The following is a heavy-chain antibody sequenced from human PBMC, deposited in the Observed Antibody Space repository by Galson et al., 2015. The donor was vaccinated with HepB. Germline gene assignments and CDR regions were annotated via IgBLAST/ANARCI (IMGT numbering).Heavy chain of an antibody. D-gene: IGHD3-22*01. CDR2: INTNTGNP. V-gene: IGHV7-4-1*02. CDR3: ARDHPTYYYDSKGYFDY. Sequence: SVKVSCKASGYTFTSYAMNWVRQAPGQGLEWVGWINTNTGNPTYAQGFTGRFVFSLDTSVSTAYLQISSLKAEDTAVYYCARDHPTYYYDSKGYFDYWGQGTLVTVSS. CDR1: GYTFTSYA. J-gene: IGHJ4*02.